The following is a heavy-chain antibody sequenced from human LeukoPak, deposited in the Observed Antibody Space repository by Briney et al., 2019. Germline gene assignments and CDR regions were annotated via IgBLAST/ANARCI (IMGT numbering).Heavy chain of an antibody. D-gene: IGHD1-26*01. CDR1: GFTFSSYS. J-gene: IGHJ4*02. Sequence: GGSLRLSCAASGFTFSSYSMNWVRQAPGKGLEWVSSISSSSSYTYYADSVKGRFTISRDNAKNSLYLQMNSLRAEDTAVYYCARGSGSSDYWGQGTLVTVSS. V-gene: IGHV3-21*01. CDR3: ARGSGSSDY. CDR2: ISSSSSYT.